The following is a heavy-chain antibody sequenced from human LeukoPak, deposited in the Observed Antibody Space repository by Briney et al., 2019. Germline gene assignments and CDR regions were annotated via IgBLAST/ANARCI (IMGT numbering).Heavy chain of an antibody. CDR3: AREYYDILTGSTWFDP. D-gene: IGHD3-9*01. CDR1: GDSISSGGYS. V-gene: IGHV4-30-2*01. J-gene: IGHJ5*02. CDR2: IYHGGST. Sequence: SQTLSLTCAVSGDSISSGGYSWSWIRQPPGKGLEWIGYIYHGGSTHYNPSLKSRVTISVDRPKNQFSLKLRSVTAADTAVYYCAREYYDILTGSTWFDPWGQGTLVTVSS.